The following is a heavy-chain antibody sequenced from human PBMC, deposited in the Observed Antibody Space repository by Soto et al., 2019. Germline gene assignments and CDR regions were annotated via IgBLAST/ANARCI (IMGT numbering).Heavy chain of an antibody. Sequence: EVQLVESGGGLVQPGGSLRLSCAASGFTVSSNYMSWVRQAPGKGLEWVSVIYSGGSTYYADSVKVRFTISRDNSKNTLYLQIITPRAVDTAVYYCATHDYGDYVEFDYWAQGTLVTVSS. J-gene: IGHJ4*02. V-gene: IGHV3-66*01. CDR3: ATHDYGDYVEFDY. CDR1: GFTVSSNY. D-gene: IGHD4-17*01. CDR2: IYSGGST.